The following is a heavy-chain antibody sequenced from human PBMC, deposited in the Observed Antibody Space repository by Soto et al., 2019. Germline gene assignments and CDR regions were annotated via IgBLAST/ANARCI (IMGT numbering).Heavy chain of an antibody. D-gene: IGHD5-12*01. CDR2: IIPILGLA. CDR3: ARDDGYTSYATFDY. Sequence: QVQLVQSGAEVKKPGSSVKVSCKASGGTFSSYTISWVRQAPGQGLEWIGRIIPILGLANDAQKFQGRATITADKSTSTAYMELSSLRSADTAVYYCARDDGYTSYATFDYWGKGTLVTVGS. CDR1: GGTFSSYT. V-gene: IGHV1-69*08. J-gene: IGHJ4*02.